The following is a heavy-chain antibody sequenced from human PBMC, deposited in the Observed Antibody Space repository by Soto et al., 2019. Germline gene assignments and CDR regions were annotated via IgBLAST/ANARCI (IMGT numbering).Heavy chain of an antibody. V-gene: IGHV3-11*01. CDR3: ARTMVRGVMTLQHYYYMDV. CDR2: ISSSGITI. CDR1: GFTFSDYY. J-gene: IGHJ6*03. Sequence: QVQLVESGGGLVKPGGSLRRSCAASGFTFSDYYMSWIRQAPGKGLEWVSYISSSGITIYYVDSVKGIFTISRDNAKNSLYLRMNSLRAEDTAVYYCARTMVRGVMTLQHYYYMDVWGKGTTVTDSS. D-gene: IGHD3-10*01.